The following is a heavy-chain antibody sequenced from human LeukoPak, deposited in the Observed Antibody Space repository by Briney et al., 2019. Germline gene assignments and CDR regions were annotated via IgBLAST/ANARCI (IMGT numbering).Heavy chain of an antibody. V-gene: IGHV3-48*03. J-gene: IGHJ4*02. CDR1: GFTFSSYE. CDR3: AKGARYYYDSSGYATGDY. CDR2: ISSSGSTI. D-gene: IGHD3-22*01. Sequence: PGGSLRLSCAASGFTFSSYEMNWVRQAPGKGLEWVSYISSSGSTIYYADSVKGRFTISRDNSKNTLYLQMNSLRAEDTAVYYCAKGARYYYDSSGYATGDYWGQGTLVTVSS.